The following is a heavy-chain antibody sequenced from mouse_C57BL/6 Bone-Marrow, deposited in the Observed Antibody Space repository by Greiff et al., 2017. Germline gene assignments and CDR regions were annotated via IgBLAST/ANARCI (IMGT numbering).Heavy chain of an antibody. CDR3: ARRRVLGRDY. D-gene: IGHD4-1*01. CDR2: IYPRSGNT. J-gene: IGHJ2*01. CDR1: GYTFTSYG. Sequence: VQLQQSGPELVKPGASVKISCKASGYTFTSYGISWVKQRTGQGLEWIGEIYPRSGNTYYNEKFKGKATLTADKSSSTAYMELRSLTSEDSAVYFCARRRVLGRDYWGQGTTLTVSS. V-gene: IGHV1-81*01.